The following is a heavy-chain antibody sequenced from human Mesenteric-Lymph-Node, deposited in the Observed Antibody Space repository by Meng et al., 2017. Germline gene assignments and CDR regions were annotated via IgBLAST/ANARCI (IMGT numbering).Heavy chain of an antibody. Sequence: QVRLAQSGAEVKKPVASVKVSCKASGYTFINHDINWVRQAPGQGLEWMAWMNSNSGNTGYAPKFQGRVTITRDTSISTAYMELSSLTSEDTAIYYCARGAGVGGRDWFDPWGQGTLVTVSS. J-gene: IGHJ5*02. D-gene: IGHD3-16*01. V-gene: IGHV1-8*01. CDR2: MNSNSGNT. CDR3: ARGAGVGGRDWFDP. CDR1: GYTFINHD.